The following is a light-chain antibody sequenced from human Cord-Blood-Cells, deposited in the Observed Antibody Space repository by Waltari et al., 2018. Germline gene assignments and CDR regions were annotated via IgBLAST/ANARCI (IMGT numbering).Light chain of an antibody. CDR1: QSVLYSSNNKNY. V-gene: IGKV4-1*01. CDR3: QQYYSTPLT. CDR2: WAS. J-gene: IGKJ4*01. Sequence: DLVMTQSPDSLAVSLGERATIHCKSSQSVLYSSNNKNYLAWYQQKPGQPPKLLIYWASTRESGVPDRFSGSGSGTDFTLTISSLHAEDVAVYYCQQYYSTPLTFGGGTKVEIK.